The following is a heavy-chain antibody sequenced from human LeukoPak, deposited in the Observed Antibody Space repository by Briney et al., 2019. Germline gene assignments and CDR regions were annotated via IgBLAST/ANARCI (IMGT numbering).Heavy chain of an antibody. CDR3: AKALNYRYFDL. J-gene: IGHJ2*01. Sequence: GGSLRLSCAASGFTFSSYDMSWVRQAPGKGLEWVSASGGDGGSTYADSVKGRFTISRDNSKNTLYLQMNSLRAEDTATYYCAKALNYRYFDLWGRGNLVTVSS. CDR2: SGGDGGST. CDR1: GFTFSSYD. V-gene: IGHV3-23*01.